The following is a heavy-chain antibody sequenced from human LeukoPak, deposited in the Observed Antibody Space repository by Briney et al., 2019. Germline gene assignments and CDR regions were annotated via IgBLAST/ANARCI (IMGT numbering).Heavy chain of an antibody. CDR2: IYTSGST. J-gene: IGHJ6*03. Sequence: SETLSLTCTVSGGSISSGSYYWSWIRQPAGKGLEWIGRIYTSGSTNYNPSLKSRVTISVDTSKNQFSLKLSSVTAADTAVYYCRAAAGVSGYYYMDVWGKGTTVTVSS. D-gene: IGHD6-13*01. CDR1: GGSISSGSYY. V-gene: IGHV4-61*02. CDR3: RAAAGVSGYYYMDV.